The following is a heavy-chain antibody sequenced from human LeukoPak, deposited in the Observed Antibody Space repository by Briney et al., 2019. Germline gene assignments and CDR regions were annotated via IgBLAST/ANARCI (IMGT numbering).Heavy chain of an antibody. J-gene: IGHJ6*03. CDR2: INHSGST. CDR3: ARGRYSSGWYSSYYYYMDV. D-gene: IGHD6-19*01. CDR1: GGSLSGYY. Sequence: PSETLSLTCAVSGGSLSGYYWTWIRQPPGKGLEWIGEINHSGSTNYNPSLKSRVTISVDTSKNQLSLKLSSVTAADTAVYYCARGRYSSGWYSSYYYYMDVWGKGTTVTVSS. V-gene: IGHV4-34*01.